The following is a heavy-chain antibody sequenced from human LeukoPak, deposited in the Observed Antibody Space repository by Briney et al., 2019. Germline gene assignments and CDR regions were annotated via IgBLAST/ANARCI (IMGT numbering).Heavy chain of an antibody. Sequence: ASVKVSCKASGYTFTSYAMNWVRQAPGQGLEWMGWINTNTGNPTYAQGFTGRFVFSLDTSVSTAYLQISSLKAEDTAVYYCARDLGWYQLLRGYYYYMDVWGKGTTVTVSS. CDR1: GYTFTSYA. J-gene: IGHJ6*03. CDR2: INTNTGNP. D-gene: IGHD2-2*01. V-gene: IGHV7-4-1*02. CDR3: ARDLGWYQLLRGYYYYMDV.